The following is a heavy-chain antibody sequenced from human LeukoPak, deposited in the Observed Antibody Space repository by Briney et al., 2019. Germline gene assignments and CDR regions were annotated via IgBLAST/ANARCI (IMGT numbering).Heavy chain of an antibody. J-gene: IGHJ4*02. Sequence: GGSLRLSCAASGFTFSSYWMHWVRHAPRKGLVWVSRINSDGGSTNYAASVKGRFTISRDNAKNTLYLQVNSLRAEGTAVYYCARDDPAGTLNYWGQGTLVTVSS. CDR2: INSDGGST. V-gene: IGHV3-74*01. CDR1: GFTFSSYW. CDR3: ARDDPAGTLNY. D-gene: IGHD6-13*01.